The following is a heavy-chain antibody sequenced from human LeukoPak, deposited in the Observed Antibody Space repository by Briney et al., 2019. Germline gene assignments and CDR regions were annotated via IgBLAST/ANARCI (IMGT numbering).Heavy chain of an antibody. CDR2: ISSNGGST. Sequence: SGGSLRLSCAASGFTFSSYAMSWVRQAPGKGLEWVSAISSNGGSTYYANSVKGRFTISRDNSKNTLYLQMGSLRAEDMAVYYCARGGWAYRYFDLWGRGTLVTVSS. CDR1: GFTFSSYA. CDR3: ARGGWAYRYFDL. J-gene: IGHJ2*01. D-gene: IGHD6-19*01. V-gene: IGHV3-64*01.